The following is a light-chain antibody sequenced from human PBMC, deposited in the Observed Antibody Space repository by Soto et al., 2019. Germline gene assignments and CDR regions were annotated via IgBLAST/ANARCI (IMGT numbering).Light chain of an antibody. CDR3: KQANSFPRT. J-gene: IGKJ1*01. CDR1: QAISTW. Sequence: DIQMTQSPSSVSASVGDRVTITCRASQAISTWLAWYQQKPGKAPKLLIYAASNLQTGVPSKFSVSGSGTDFTLTISSLEPDDLAAYYCKQANSFPRTFGQGPKVEIK. CDR2: AAS. V-gene: IGKV1D-12*01.